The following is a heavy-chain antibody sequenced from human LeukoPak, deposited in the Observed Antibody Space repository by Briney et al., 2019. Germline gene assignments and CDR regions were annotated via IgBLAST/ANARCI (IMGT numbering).Heavy chain of an antibody. CDR2: IYVTGNT. CDR3: ARAFTIFGAGGFDV. J-gene: IGHJ3*01. CDR1: GDSINNYN. V-gene: IGHV4-4*07. D-gene: IGHD3-3*01. Sequence: SETLSLTCTISGDSINNYNWNWIRQPAGKGLEWIGRIYVTGNTNYNPSLKSRVAMSVDTSKNHFSLRLTSVTAADTAVYYCARAFTIFGAGGFDVWGQGHSSPSLQ.